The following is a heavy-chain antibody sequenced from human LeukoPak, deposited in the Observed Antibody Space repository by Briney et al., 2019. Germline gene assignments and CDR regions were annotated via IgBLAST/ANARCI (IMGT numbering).Heavy chain of an antibody. V-gene: IGHV4-38-2*02. CDR3: ASPAVAGSGYYYYYMGV. Sequence: SETLSLTCTVSGYSISSGYYWGWIRQPPGKGLEWVGSIYHSGSTYYNPSLKSRVAISVDTSKNQFSLQLSSVTAADTAVYYCASPAVAGSGYYYYYMGVWGKGTTVTVFS. J-gene: IGHJ6*03. D-gene: IGHD6-19*01. CDR1: GYSISSGYY. CDR2: IYHSGST.